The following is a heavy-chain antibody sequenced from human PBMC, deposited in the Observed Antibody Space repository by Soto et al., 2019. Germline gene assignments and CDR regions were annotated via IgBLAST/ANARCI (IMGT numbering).Heavy chain of an antibody. J-gene: IGHJ4*02. D-gene: IGHD5-18*01. CDR3: ARVLYRNVIHA. CDR1: GYIFSDYY. V-gene: IGHV1-2*02. Sequence: QVQLVQSGSDVKKPGASFTVSCKASGYIFSDYYIHWVRQAPGQGLEWMGWIDPRNGGTKYAQKFQHRLTMTTDTSTSTAFLELRRLRLDDTAVFFCARVLYRNVIHAWGQGTLVTVSS. CDR2: IDPRNGGT.